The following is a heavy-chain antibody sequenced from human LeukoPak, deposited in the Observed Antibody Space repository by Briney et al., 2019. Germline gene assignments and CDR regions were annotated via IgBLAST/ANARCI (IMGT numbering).Heavy chain of an antibody. V-gene: IGHV4-39*01. D-gene: IGHD5-12*01. J-gene: IGHJ4*02. CDR1: AASISSSSHH. CDR3: VRHDGRGGATMGALDS. Sequence: SETLSLTCTISAASISSSSHHWGWIRQSPGKGLEWIGSIYYGQTIYYNPSLNSRVTISVLTSKDQFTLQLNSVTAADTAVYYCVRHDGRGGATMGALDSWGQGSLVTVS. CDR2: IYYGQTI.